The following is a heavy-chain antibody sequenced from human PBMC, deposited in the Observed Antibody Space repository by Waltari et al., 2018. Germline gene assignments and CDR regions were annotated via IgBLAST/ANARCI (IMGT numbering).Heavy chain of an antibody. V-gene: IGHV3-23*01. CDR1: GFTFSNYA. J-gene: IGHJ4*02. Sequence: EVQLLESGGGLVQPGGSLRLSCTASGFTFSNYAMSWVRQAPGKGLEWVSAISGSGSTTYYADSVRGRFTISRDNSKNTLYLQMNSLRAEDTAVYYCAKYSSWYDFDYWGQGTLVTVSS. D-gene: IGHD6-19*01. CDR3: AKYSSWYDFDY. CDR2: ISGSGSTT.